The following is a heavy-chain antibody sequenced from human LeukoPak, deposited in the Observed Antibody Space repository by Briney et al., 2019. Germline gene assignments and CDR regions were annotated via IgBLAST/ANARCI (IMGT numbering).Heavy chain of an antibody. CDR3: ARVGTAPITLLPHFDY. J-gene: IGHJ4*02. Sequence: PGGSLRLSCVGSGFTLRSYDVNWVRQAPGKGLEWVSYSGSSGNIYYADSVKGRFTISRDNVKNSLYLQMNSLRAEDTAVYCCARVGTAPITLLPHFDYWGQGALVTVSS. V-gene: IGHV3-48*01. CDR1: GFTLRSYD. CDR2: SGSSGNI. D-gene: IGHD3-10*01.